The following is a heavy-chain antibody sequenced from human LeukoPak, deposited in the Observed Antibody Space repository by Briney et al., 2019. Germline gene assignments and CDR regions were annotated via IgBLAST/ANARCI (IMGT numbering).Heavy chain of an antibody. J-gene: IGHJ4*02. V-gene: IGHV3-72*01. CDR3: ARGNTSAWYPFDY. CDR2: TGNKANSYTT. CDR1: GFSFSNCS. D-gene: IGHD6-19*01. Sequence: GGSLRLSCAASGFSFSNCSMNWVRQAPGKGLEWVGRTGNKANSYTTEYAASVKGRFTISRDDSKNSLFLQMNSLKSEDTAVYYCARGNTSAWYPFDYWGQGTLVTVSS.